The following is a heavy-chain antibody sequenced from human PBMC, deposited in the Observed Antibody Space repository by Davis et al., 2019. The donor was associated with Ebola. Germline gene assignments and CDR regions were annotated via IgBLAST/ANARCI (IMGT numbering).Heavy chain of an antibody. CDR2: INPNSGGT. CDR3: AREAARPRYYYYYGMDV. CDR1: GYTFTGYY. D-gene: IGHD6-6*01. Sequence: ASVKVSCKASGYTFTGYYMHWVRQAPGQGLEWMGWINPNSGGTNYAQKFQGRVTMTRDTSISTAYMELSRLRSDDTAVYYCAREAARPRYYYYYGMDVWGQGTTVTVSS. J-gene: IGHJ6*02. V-gene: IGHV1-2*02.